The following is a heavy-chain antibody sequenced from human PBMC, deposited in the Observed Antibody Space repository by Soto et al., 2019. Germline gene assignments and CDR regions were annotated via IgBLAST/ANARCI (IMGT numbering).Heavy chain of an antibody. D-gene: IGHD2-15*01. J-gene: IGHJ6*02. CDR1: GFSFISSGVG. CDR2: IYWDEDK. V-gene: IGHV2-5*02. CDR3: AHKGGRGAGMDV. Sequence: QITLKESGPTLVKPTQTLTLTCTFSGFSFISSGVGVGWIRQPPGRALEWLALIYWDEDKRYSPSLKGRLTITKHTSTTELVLTMTNVDPEDTGTYYWAHKGGRGAGMDVWGQGTTVTVS.